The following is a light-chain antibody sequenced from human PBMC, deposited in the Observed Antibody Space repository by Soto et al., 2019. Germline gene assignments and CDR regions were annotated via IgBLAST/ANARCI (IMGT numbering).Light chain of an antibody. CDR1: QGIGSQ. J-gene: IGKJ1*01. CDR2: AAS. CDR3: QQANTFPRT. V-gene: IGKV1-12*01. Sequence: DIQMTQSPSSVSASVGERVTITCRASQGIGSQLAWYQQKPGKAPKLLIHAASTLQRGVPSRFSGSGSGTDCTLTISSLQSEDFATYYCQQANTFPRTFGQGTKVEIE.